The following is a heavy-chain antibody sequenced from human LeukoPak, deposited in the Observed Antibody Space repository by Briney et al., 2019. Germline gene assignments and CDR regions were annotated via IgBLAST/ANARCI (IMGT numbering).Heavy chain of an antibody. J-gene: IGHJ4*02. CDR3: ASRHYYDSSGYFRDY. Sequence: SETLSLTCAVSGGSISSGGYSWSWIRQPPGKGLEWIGYINHSGSTNYNPSLKSRVTISVDTSKNQFSLKLSSVTAADTAVYYCASRHYYDSSGYFRDYWGQGTLVTVSS. D-gene: IGHD3-22*01. V-gene: IGHV4-30-2*01. CDR2: INHSGST. CDR1: GGSISSGGYS.